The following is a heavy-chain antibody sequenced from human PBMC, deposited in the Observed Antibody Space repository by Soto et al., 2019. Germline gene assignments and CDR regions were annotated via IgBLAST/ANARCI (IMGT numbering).Heavy chain of an antibody. CDR2: IYYSGST. J-gene: IGHJ3*02. CDR3: ARVGDSSGYRAFDI. Sequence: TSETLSLTCTASGGSISSYYWSWIRQPPGKGLEWIGYIYYSGSTNYNPSLKSRVTISVDTSKNQFSLKLSSVTAEDTAVYYCARVGDSSGYRAFDIWGKGTMVTVSS. CDR1: GGSISSYY. V-gene: IGHV4-59*01. D-gene: IGHD3-22*01.